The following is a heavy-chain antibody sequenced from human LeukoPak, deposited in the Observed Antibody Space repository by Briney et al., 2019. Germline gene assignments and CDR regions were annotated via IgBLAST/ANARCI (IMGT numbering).Heavy chain of an antibody. J-gene: IGHJ4*02. CDR1: GFTFSSYA. Sequence: GGSLRLSCAASGFTFSSYAMSWVRQAPGKGLEWVSAISGSGGSTYYAASVKGRFTISRDNSKNTLYLQMNSLRAEDTAVYYCAAIPTQNYYGSGSPSSDFDYWGQGTLVTVSS. CDR2: ISGSGGST. CDR3: AAIPTQNYYGSGSPSSDFDY. D-gene: IGHD3-10*01. V-gene: IGHV3-23*01.